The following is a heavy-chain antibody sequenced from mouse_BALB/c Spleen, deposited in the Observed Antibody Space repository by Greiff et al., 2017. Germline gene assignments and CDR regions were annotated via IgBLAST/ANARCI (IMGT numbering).Heavy chain of an antibody. CDR2: INPSSGYT. Sequence: VKLQQSGAELARPGASVKMSCKASGYTFTSYTMHWVKQRPGKGLEWIGYINPSSGYTNYNQKFKDKATLTADKSSSTAYMQLSSLTSEDSAVYYCARSTMMSRMDYWGQGTSVTVSS. V-gene: IGHV1-4*01. CDR1: GYTFTSYT. D-gene: IGHD2-3*01. CDR3: ARSTMMSRMDY. J-gene: IGHJ4*01.